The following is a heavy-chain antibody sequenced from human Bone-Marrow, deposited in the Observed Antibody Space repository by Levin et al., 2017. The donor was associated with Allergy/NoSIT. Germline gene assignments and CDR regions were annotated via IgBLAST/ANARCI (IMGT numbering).Heavy chain of an antibody. CDR1: RGSISSGGYS. J-gene: IGHJ2*01. Sequence: PSQTLSLTCAVSRGSISSGGYSWSWIRQPPGKGLAWIGYIYHSGSTYYNPSLKSRVTISVDRSKNQFSLKLSSVTAADTAVYYCARDDYGDSNWYFDLWGRGTLVTVSA. V-gene: IGHV4-30-2*01. D-gene: IGHD4-17*01. CDR2: IYHSGST. CDR3: ARDDYGDSNWYFDL.